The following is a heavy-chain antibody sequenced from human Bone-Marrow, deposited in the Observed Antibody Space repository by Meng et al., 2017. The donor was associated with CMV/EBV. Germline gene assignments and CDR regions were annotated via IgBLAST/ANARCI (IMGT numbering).Heavy chain of an antibody. J-gene: IGHJ3*02. Sequence: SETLSLTCTVSGGSVSSSLYYWTWLRQPPGKGLEWIGYISYIGITNYNASLNSRVTISVDTAKYQFSLKLSSVTAADSAVYYCARDILEHNAYDMWGQGTMVTVSS. CDR1: GGSVSSSLYY. V-gene: IGHV4-61*01. CDR2: ISYIGIT. CDR3: ARDILEHNAYDM. D-gene: IGHD1/OR15-1a*01.